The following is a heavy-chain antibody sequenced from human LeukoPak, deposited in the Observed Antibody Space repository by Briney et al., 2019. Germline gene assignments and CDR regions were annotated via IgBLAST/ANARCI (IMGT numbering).Heavy chain of an antibody. CDR1: GGSFSGYY. J-gene: IGHJ4*02. Sequence: SETLSLTCAFYGGSFSGYYWSWIRQPPGKGLEWIGEINHSGSTNYNPSLTSRGTISVDTSKNQFSLKLSSVTAADTAVYYCAGSSSTSRDGLGYWGQGTLVTVSS. CDR2: INHSGST. D-gene: IGHD2-2*01. V-gene: IGHV4-34*01. CDR3: AGSSSTSRDGLGY.